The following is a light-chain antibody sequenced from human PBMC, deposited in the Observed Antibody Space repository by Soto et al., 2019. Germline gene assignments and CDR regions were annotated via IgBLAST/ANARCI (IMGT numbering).Light chain of an antibody. V-gene: IGKV3-20*01. J-gene: IGKJ2*01. CDR1: QSVSNNY. CDR2: GSS. CDR3: QQYGSSPPYT. Sequence: EVVLTQSPGTLSLSPGERATLSCRASQSVSNNYFAWYQQKPGQAPRLLIFGSSDRATGTPDRFSGSGSGTDFTLTISRLEPEDFAVYYCQQYGSSPPYTCGQGTKPEIK.